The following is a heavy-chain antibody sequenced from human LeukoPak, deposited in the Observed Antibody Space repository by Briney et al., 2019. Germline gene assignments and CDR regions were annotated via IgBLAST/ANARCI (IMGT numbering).Heavy chain of an antibody. CDR3: ARDNPGDYYYYGMDV. J-gene: IGHJ6*02. Sequence: SQTLSLTCTVSGGSISSGDYYWSWIRQPPGKGLEWIGYIYYSGSTYYNPSLKSRVTISVDTSKNQFSLKLSSVTAADTAVYYCARDNPGDYYYYGMDVWGQGTTVTVSS. CDR2: IYYSGST. CDR1: GGSISSGDYY. D-gene: IGHD1-14*01. V-gene: IGHV4-30-4*01.